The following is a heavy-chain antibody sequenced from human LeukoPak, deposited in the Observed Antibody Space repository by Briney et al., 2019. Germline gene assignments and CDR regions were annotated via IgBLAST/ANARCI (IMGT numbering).Heavy chain of an antibody. Sequence: PSETLSLTCAVYGGSFSGYYWSWIRQPPGKGLEWIGEINHSGSTNYNPSLESRVTISVDTSKNQFSLKLSSVTAADTAVYYCARYRVVVAATRRMRWFDPWGQGTLVTVSS. D-gene: IGHD2-15*01. CDR3: ARYRVVVAATRRMRWFDP. CDR1: GGSFSGYY. V-gene: IGHV4-34*01. J-gene: IGHJ5*02. CDR2: INHSGST.